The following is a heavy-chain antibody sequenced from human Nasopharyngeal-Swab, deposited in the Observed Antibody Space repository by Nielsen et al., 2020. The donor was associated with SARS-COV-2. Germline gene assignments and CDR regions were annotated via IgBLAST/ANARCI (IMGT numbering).Heavy chain of an antibody. J-gene: IGHJ6*03. D-gene: IGHD3-9*01. CDR2: ISWNSGSI. V-gene: IGHV3-9*01. CDR3: AKQGRRIYDILTGYPLGYYYYMDV. CDR1: GFTFDDYA. Sequence: SLKISCAASGFTFDDYAMHWVRQAPGKGLEWVSGISWNSGSIGYADSVKGRVTISRDNAKNSLYLQMNSLRAEDTALYYCAKQGRRIYDILTGYPLGYYYYMDVWGKGTTVTVSS.